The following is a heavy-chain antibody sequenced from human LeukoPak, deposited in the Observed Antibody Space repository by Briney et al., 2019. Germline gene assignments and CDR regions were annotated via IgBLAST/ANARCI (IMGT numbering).Heavy chain of an antibody. CDR1: GYTFTGYY. V-gene: IGHV1-2*02. D-gene: IGHD2-2*01. CDR3: ARSDQLPTGWFDP. J-gene: IGHJ5*02. Sequence: ASVKVSCKASGYTFTGYYMHWVRQAPGQGLEWMGWINPNSGGTNYAQKFQGRVTMTRDTSISTNYMELSRLRSDDTAVYYCARSDQLPTGWFDPWGQGTLVTVSS. CDR2: INPNSGGT.